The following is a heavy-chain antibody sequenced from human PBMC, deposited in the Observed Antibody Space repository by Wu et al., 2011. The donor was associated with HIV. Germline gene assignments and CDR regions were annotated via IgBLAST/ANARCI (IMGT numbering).Heavy chain of an antibody. CDR1: GGTFSNYA. CDR2: IIPIFGTP. Sequence: GSSVNVSCKTSGGTFSNYAISWVRQAPGQGLEWMGGIIPIFGTPNYAQKFQGRVTITADKSTSXKAYMELSSLRSEDTAVYFCARGGDCGGDCYGIDYWGQGTLVTVSS. CDR3: ARGGDCGGDCYGIDY. V-gene: IGHV1-69*06. J-gene: IGHJ4*02. D-gene: IGHD2-21*02.